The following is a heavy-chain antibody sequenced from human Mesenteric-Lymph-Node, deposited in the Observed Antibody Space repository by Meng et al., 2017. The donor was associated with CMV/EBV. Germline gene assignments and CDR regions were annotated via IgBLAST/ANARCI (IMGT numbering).Heavy chain of an antibody. Sequence: ASVKVSCKASGYTFTDYYVHWVRQAPGQGLEWMGWINPRSGGTDYAQKFQGRVTMTRDTSIRTAYMELSRLRSDDTAVYYCVNEILTGSFDYWGQGTLVTVSS. J-gene: IGHJ4*02. CDR2: INPRSGGT. V-gene: IGHV1-2*02. D-gene: IGHD3-9*01. CDR3: VNEILTGSFDY. CDR1: GYTFTDYY.